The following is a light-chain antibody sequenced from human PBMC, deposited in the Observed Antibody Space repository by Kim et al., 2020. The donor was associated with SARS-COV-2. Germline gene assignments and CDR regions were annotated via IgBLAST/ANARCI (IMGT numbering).Light chain of an antibody. Sequence: SYELTQPPSVSVSPGQTARITCSGDALPKQYAYWYQQKPGQAPVLVIYKDSERPSGIPERFSGSSSGTTVTLTISGVQAEDEADYYCQSADSSGTCWVCG. CDR2: KDS. CDR3: QSADSSGTCWV. CDR1: ALPKQY. J-gene: IGLJ3*02. V-gene: IGLV3-25*03.